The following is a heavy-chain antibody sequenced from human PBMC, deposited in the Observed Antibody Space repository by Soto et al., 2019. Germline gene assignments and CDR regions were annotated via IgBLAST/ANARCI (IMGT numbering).Heavy chain of an antibody. CDR1: GYTFTSYY. V-gene: IGHV1-46*01. Sequence: QVQLVQSGAEVKKPGASVKVSCKASGYTFTSYYMHWVRQAPGQGLEWMGIINPSGGSTSYAQKFQGRVTMTRDTSTSTVYMELSSLRSEVTAVYYCASGGSGWDFDYWGQGTLVTVSS. D-gene: IGHD6-19*01. CDR2: INPSGGST. J-gene: IGHJ4*02. CDR3: ASGGSGWDFDY.